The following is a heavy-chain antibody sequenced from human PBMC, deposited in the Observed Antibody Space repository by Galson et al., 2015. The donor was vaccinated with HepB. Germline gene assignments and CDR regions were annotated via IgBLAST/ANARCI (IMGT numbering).Heavy chain of an antibody. CDR3: ARDTGFYLTPTWYSPNHNWFDP. CDR1: GFTFSGHG. D-gene: IGHD2-21*02. J-gene: IGHJ5*02. CDR2: ISHDGSNK. Sequence: SLRLSCAASGFTFSGHGMHWVRQTPGKGLEWVALISHDGSNKYYGDSVRGRFTISRDNSQSTLYLQMNTLRTEDTAFYYCARDTGFYLTPTWYSPNHNWFDPWGQGTLVTVSS. V-gene: IGHV3-30*03.